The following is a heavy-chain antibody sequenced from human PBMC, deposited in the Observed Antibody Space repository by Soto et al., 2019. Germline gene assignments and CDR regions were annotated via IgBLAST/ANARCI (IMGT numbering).Heavy chain of an antibody. V-gene: IGHV3-23*01. CDR1: GFTFSSYA. CDR2: ISGSGGST. J-gene: IGHJ6*03. CDR3: AKAPMLRFPNYYYYMDV. D-gene: IGHD5-12*01. Sequence: PGGSLRLSCAASGFTFSSYAMSWVRQAPGKGLEWVSAISGSGGSTYYADSVKGRFTISRDNSKNTLYLQMNSLRAEDTAVYYCAKAPMLRFPNYYYYMDVWGKGTTVTVSS.